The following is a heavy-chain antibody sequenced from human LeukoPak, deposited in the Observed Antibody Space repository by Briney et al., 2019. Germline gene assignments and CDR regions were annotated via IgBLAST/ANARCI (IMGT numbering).Heavy chain of an antibody. CDR2: INPDGRGK. D-gene: IGHD3-16*01. CDR1: GFPLSTFW. V-gene: IGHV3-7*01. Sequence: GSLDPPFEAPGFPLSTFWMNGVRPVPGKGLDWVANINPDGRGKRYVDSVKGRFTIARNNADNSLSLQMNSLRAEDTAVYYCASWGAGGNSWGQGTLVTVSS. CDR3: ASWGAGGNS. J-gene: IGHJ4*02.